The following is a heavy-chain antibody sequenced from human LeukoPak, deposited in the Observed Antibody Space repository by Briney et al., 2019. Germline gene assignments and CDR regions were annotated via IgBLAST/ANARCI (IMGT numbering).Heavy chain of an antibody. J-gene: IGHJ6*03. CDR3: ARAPQYSSSSGVYYYYYMDV. CDR1: GGSISSGSYY. V-gene: IGHV4-61*02. CDR2: IYTSGST. Sequence: MPSETLSLTCTVSGGSISSGSYYWSWIRQPAGKGLEWIGRIYTSGSTNYNPSLKSRVTISVDTSKNQFSLKVNSVTAADTAVYYCARAPQYSSSSGVYYYYYMDVWGKGTTVTVSS. D-gene: IGHD6-6*01.